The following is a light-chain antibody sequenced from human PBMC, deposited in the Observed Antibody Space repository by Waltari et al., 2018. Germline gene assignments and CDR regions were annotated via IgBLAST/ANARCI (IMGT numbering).Light chain of an antibody. J-gene: IGLJ1*01. V-gene: IGLV2-23*02. CDR3: CSYVGLGTYV. Sequence: QSGLAQPASASGSPGQSITITCTGTSGDVGIYTLAPCYQQRPGKAPRLLIYEVTKRAPGTSDRFSASKSGNTASLSISGLQAQEDEADYYCCSYVGLGTYVFGTGTKVTV. CDR1: SGDVGIYTL. CDR2: EVT.